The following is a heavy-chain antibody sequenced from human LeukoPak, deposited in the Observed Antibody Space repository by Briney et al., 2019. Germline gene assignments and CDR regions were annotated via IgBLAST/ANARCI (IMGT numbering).Heavy chain of an antibody. V-gene: IGHV3-33*01. CDR2: IWYDGSNK. CDR1: GFTFSSYG. Sequence: GGSLRLSCAASGFTFSSYGIHWVRQAPGKGLEWVAVIWYDGSNKYYADSVKGRFTISRDNSKNTLYLQMNSLRAEDTAVYYCARVREPSRLATVTIPPDYWGQGTLVTVSS. D-gene: IGHD4-11*01. J-gene: IGHJ4*02. CDR3: ARVREPSRLATVTIPPDY.